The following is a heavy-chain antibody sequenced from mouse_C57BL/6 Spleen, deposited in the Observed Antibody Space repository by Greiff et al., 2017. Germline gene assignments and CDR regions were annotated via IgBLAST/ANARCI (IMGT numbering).Heavy chain of an antibody. J-gene: IGHJ3*01. CDR2: IDPETGGT. V-gene: IGHV1-15*01. CDR3: TRGGLLRAFAY. D-gene: IGHD2-3*01. Sequence: QVQLQQSGAELVRPGASVTLSCKASGYTFTDYEMHWVKQTPVHGLEWIGAIDPETGGTAYNQKFTGKAILTADKSSSTAYMELRSLTSEDSAVYYCTRGGLLRAFAYWGQGTLVTVSA. CDR1: GYTFTDYE.